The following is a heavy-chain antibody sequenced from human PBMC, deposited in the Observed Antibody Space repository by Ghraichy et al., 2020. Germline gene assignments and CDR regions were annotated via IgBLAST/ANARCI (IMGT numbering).Heavy chain of an antibody. D-gene: IGHD2-8*02. Sequence: GESLNISCAASGFTFSNYWMTWVRQAPGKELEWVANIKQDGSEKYYVDSVKGRFTISRDNSKNSLYLQMNSLRAEDTAVYYCGTGRNYDYWGHGTLVTVSS. CDR3: GTGRNYDY. CDR2: IKQDGSEK. CDR1: GFTFSNYW. V-gene: IGHV3-7*01. J-gene: IGHJ4*01.